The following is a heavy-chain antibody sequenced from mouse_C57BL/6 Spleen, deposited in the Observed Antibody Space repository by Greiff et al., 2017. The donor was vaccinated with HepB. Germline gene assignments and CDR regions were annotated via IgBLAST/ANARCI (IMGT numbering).Heavy chain of an antibody. CDR1: GFNIKNTY. Sequence: VQLQQSVAELVRPGASVKLSCTASGFNIKNTYMHWVKQRPEQGLEWIGRIDPANGNTKYAPKFQGKATITADTSSNTAYLQLSSLTSEDTAIYYCATPLYYDYDWFAYWAKGLWSLSLQ. J-gene: IGHJ3*01. CDR2: IDPANGNT. V-gene: IGHV14-3*01. D-gene: IGHD2-4*01. CDR3: ATPLYYDYDWFAY.